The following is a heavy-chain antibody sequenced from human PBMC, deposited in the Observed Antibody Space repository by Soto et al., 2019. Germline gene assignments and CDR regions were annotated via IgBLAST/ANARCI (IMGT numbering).Heavy chain of an antibody. D-gene: IGHD1-26*01. J-gene: IGHJ3*01. CDR1: GYTFINYG. V-gene: IGHV1-18*01. CDR3: AGWSAIVGGGEALDV. CDR2: LSAYNGDT. Sequence: QVQLVQSGAEVKKPGASVRVSCKTSGYTFINYGITWVRQAPGQGLEWMGWLSAYNGDTSSSEKLQDRFTMTTDTPTIAVYMDVRSLTSDDPTVYYCAGWSAIVGGGEALDVWGQGTMVIVSS.